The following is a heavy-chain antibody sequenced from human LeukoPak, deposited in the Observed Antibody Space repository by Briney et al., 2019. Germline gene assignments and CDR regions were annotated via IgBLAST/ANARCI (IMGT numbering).Heavy chain of an antibody. CDR3: ARDRAVRGQIDY. CDR1: GYTFTSYG. CDR2: ISAYNGNT. Sequence: ASVKVPCKASGYTFTSYGISWVRQAPGQGLESMGWISAYNGNTNYAQKLQGRVTMTTDTSTSTAYMELRSLRSDDTAVYYCARDRAVRGQIDYWGQGTLVTVSS. D-gene: IGHD3-10*01. J-gene: IGHJ4*02. V-gene: IGHV1-18*01.